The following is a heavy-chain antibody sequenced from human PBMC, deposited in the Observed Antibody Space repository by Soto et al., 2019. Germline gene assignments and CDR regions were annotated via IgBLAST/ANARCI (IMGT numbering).Heavy chain of an antibody. V-gene: IGHV3-74*01. CDR1: GFTFSYYW. D-gene: IGHD3-16*01. CDR2: IHSDGSST. J-gene: IGHJ3*02. Sequence: EVQLVESGGGLVQPGESLRLSCAASGFTFSYYWMHLVRQAPGKGLVWVSRIHSDGSSTTYADSVKGRFTISRDNARNTVYLRWGRLSVEDTAVYACAIGDCWGFDIWG. CDR3: AIGDCWGFDI.